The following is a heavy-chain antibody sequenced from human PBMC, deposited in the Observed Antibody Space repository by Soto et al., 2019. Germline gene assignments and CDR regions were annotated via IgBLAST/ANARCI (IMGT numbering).Heavy chain of an antibody. CDR3: ARVGVRWELLLDDAFDI. D-gene: IGHD1-26*01. Sequence: PSETLSVTCTVSCGSISSYYWSWIRQPPGKGLEWIGYIYYSGSTNFNPSLKSRVTISVDTSKNQFSLKLSSVIAADTAVYYCARVGVRWELLLDDAFDIWGQGTMGTV. CDR1: CGSISSYY. CDR2: IYYSGST. V-gene: IGHV4-59*01. J-gene: IGHJ3*02.